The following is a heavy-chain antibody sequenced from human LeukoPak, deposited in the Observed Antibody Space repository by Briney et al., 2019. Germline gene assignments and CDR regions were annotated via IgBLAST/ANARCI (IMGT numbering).Heavy chain of an antibody. J-gene: IGHJ3*02. D-gene: IGHD2-21*02. CDR1: GFTFSRYD. Sequence: PGGSLRLSCAASGFTFSRYDMHWVRQDTGKGLEWVSAIGTAGDTYYPGSVKGRFTISRENAKNAFYLQMNSLRAGDTAVYYCARDSGDSGAFDIWGQGTMVTVSS. V-gene: IGHV3-13*04. CDR3: ARDSGDSGAFDI. CDR2: IGTAGDT.